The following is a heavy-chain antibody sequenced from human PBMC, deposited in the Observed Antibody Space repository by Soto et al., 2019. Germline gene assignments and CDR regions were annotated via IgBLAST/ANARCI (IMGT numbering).Heavy chain of an antibody. V-gene: IGHV4-39*01. J-gene: IGHJ4*02. D-gene: IGHD5-12*01. CDR3: ARHIDTVATYFDY. CDR2: IYYSGRT. Sequence: QLQLQESGPGLVRPSETLSLTCSVSGGSIGSTTYYWGWIRQPPGKGLEWVGSIYYSGRTCYNPSLKTRVTLSIDTSKNQFSLKLSSVTAADTAVYYCARHIDTVATYFDYWGQGTLVPVYS. CDR1: GGSIGSTTYY.